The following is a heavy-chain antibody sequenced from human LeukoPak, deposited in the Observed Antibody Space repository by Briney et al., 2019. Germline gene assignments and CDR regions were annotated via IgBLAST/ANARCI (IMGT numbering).Heavy chain of an antibody. V-gene: IGHV4-38-2*02. J-gene: IGHJ5*02. CDR3: ARVKVYGSGSSIGDNWFDP. Sequence: SETLSLTCTVSGYSISSGYYWGWIRQPPGKGLEWIGSIYHSGSTYYNPSLKSRVTISVDTSKNQFSLKLSSVTAADTAVYYCARVKVYGSGSSIGDNWFDPWGQGTLVTVSS. CDR2: IYHSGST. D-gene: IGHD3-10*01. CDR1: GYSISSGYY.